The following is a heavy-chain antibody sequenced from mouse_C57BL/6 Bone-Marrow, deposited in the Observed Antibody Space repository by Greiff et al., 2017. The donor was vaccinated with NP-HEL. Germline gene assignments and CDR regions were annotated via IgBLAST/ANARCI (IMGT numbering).Heavy chain of an antibody. CDR2: INSDGGST. J-gene: IGHJ2*01. CDR1: DYEFPSHD. V-gene: IGHV5-2*03. D-gene: IGHD2-2*01. CDR3: ARHGYDEGY. Sequence: EVMLVESGGGLVQPGESLKLSCESNDYEFPSHDMSWVRKTPEQRLELVAAINSDGGSTYYPDNMERRSIISRDNTKKTLDLQMSSLRSEDTALYYSARHGYDEGYWGKGTTLTVSS.